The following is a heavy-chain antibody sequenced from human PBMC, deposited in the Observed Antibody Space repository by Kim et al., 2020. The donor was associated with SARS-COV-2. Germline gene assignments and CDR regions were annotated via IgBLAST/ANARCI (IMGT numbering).Heavy chain of an antibody. V-gene: IGHV3-30*02. CDR3: AKEGIAAAFDY. Sequence: KYHADSVKCRFTISSDNSKNTRYLQKNSLRAEATAVYSCAKEGIAAAFDYWGQGTLVTVSS. J-gene: IGHJ4*02. D-gene: IGHD6-13*01. CDR2: K.